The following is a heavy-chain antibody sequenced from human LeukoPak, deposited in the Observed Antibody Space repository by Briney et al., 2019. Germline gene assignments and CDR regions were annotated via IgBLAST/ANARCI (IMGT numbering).Heavy chain of an antibody. Sequence: GGSLRLSCAASGFTFSSYSMNWVRQAPGKGLEWVSSISSSSTYIYYADSVNGRFTISRDNAKNSLYLQMNSLRAEDTAVYYCARAPRYYFDYWGQGTLVTVSS. CDR2: ISSSSTYI. J-gene: IGHJ4*02. CDR1: GFTFSSYS. CDR3: ARAPRYYFDY. V-gene: IGHV3-21*01.